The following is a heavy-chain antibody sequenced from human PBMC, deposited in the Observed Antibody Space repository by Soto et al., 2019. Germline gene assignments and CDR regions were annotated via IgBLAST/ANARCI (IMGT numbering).Heavy chain of an antibody. CDR1: GTSLRSGGNY. CDR3: ARARDQLGGNFDY. D-gene: IGHD3-16*01. CDR2: IYHSGTT. V-gene: IGHV4-31*02. J-gene: IGHJ4*02. Sequence: QVQLQVSGPGLVKPSQTLSLMCSVSGTSLRSGGNYWSWIRQHPVKVLVWIGQIYHSGTTYYNPSLKSRVTISVVSSQSQFSLMLDSVTAADTAVYYCARARDQLGGNFDYWGRGILVNVSS.